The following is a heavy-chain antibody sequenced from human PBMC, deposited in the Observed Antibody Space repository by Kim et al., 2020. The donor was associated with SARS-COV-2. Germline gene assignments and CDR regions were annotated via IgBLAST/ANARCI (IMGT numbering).Heavy chain of an antibody. Sequence: SQTLSLTCAISGDRVSSNSAAWNWLRQSPSRGLEWLGRTYYRSKWYNDYAVSVKSRITINPDTSKNQFSLQLNSVTPEDTAVYYCARDLLRFPYGMDVWGQGTTVTVSS. CDR1: GDRVSSNSAA. CDR3: ARDLLRFPYGMDV. D-gene: IGHD3-3*01. J-gene: IGHJ6*02. CDR2: TYYRSKWYN. V-gene: IGHV6-1*01.